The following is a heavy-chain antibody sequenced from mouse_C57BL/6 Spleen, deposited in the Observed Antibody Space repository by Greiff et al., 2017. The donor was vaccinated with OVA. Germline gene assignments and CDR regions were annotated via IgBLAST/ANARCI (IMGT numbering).Heavy chain of an antibody. V-gene: IGHV3-6*01. CDR2: ISYDGSN. J-gene: IGHJ2*01. CDR3: ASIYDGYYDYFDY. CDR1: GYSITSGYY. D-gene: IGHD2-3*01. Sequence: ESGPGLVKPSQSLSLTCSVTGYSITSGYYWNWIRQFPGNKLEWMGYISYDGSNNYNPSLKNRISITRDTSKNQFFLKLNSVTTEDTATYYCASIYDGYYDYFDYWGQGTTLTVSS.